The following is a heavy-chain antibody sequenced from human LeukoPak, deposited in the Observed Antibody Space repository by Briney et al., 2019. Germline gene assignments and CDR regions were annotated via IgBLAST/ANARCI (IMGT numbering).Heavy chain of an antibody. CDR1: GFTFNSYW. Sequence: GGSLRLSCAASGFTFNSYWMTWVRQAPGKGLEWVSYISSSGSPIYYADSVKGRFTISRDNAKNSLYLQMNSLRAEDTAVYYCARNMWNDILTGYSPFDYWGQGTLVTVSS. D-gene: IGHD3-9*01. CDR3: ARNMWNDILTGYSPFDY. J-gene: IGHJ4*02. V-gene: IGHV3-21*05. CDR2: ISSSGSPI.